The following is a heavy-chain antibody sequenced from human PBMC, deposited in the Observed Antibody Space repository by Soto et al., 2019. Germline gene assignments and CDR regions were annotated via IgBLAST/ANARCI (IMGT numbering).Heavy chain of an antibody. V-gene: IGHV4-31*03. CDR2: IYYSGST. J-gene: IGHJ1*01. Sequence: QVQLQESGPGLVKPSQTLSLTCTVSGASITSGGYYWRCIRQHPGKGLEWIGYIYYSGSTYYNPSLQSRVTISVDTSKNQFSLKLSSVTAADTAVYYCTRSIQHWGQGTLVTVSS. CDR1: GASITSGGYY. CDR3: TRSIQH.